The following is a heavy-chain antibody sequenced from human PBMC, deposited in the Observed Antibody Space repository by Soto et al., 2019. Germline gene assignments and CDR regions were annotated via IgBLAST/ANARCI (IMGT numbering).Heavy chain of an antibody. V-gene: IGHV3-21*01. Sequence: EVQLVEFGGGLVKPGGSLRLSCAASGFTFSSYTMNWVRQAPGKGLEWVSSLTSSSRYIWYADSVKGRFTISRDNAQKSVNLQMDSLRAEESAVYHCVRDGLLDYRGQGTLVTVSS. CDR2: LTSSSRYI. CDR3: VRDGLLDY. D-gene: IGHD6-25*01. CDR1: GFTFSSYT. J-gene: IGHJ4*02.